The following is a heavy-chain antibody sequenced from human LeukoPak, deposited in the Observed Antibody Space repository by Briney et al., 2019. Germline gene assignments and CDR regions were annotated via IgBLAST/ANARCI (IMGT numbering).Heavy chain of an antibody. CDR1: GLTFSTYN. Sequence: GGSLRLSCAGSGLTFSTYNMNWVRQAPGKGLEWDSYISSSSSIIYYADSVKGRFTISRANAKNSLFLQMHSLRDEDTAVYYCARDSPDGYFFDYWGQGTLVTVSS. V-gene: IGHV3-48*02. CDR2: ISSSSSII. J-gene: IGHJ4*02. CDR3: ARDSPDGYFFDY.